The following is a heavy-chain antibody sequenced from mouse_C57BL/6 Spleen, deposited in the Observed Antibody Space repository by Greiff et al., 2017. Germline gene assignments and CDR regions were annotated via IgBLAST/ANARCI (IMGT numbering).Heavy chain of an antibody. D-gene: IGHD1-1*01. V-gene: IGHV2-3*01. Sequence: QVQLQQSGPDLVAPSQCVSITCTASGFSLTSYGVSWVRQPPGKGLEWMGVICGDGSTNYHSALISRLSIMTDNSKCQVFLKLNSLQTDDTATDYCANNGRRAYGMDYWGQGTSVTVAS. CDR1: GFSLTSYG. CDR2: ICGDGST. CDR3: ANNGRRAYGMDY. J-gene: IGHJ4*01.